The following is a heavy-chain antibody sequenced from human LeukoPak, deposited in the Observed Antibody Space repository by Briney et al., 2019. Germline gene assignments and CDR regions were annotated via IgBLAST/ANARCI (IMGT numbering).Heavy chain of an antibody. D-gene: IGHD1-1*01. CDR2: ISISGGST. J-gene: IGHJ4*02. V-gene: IGHV3-23*01. CDR1: GITFSSYA. CDR3: ATNEPY. Sequence: GGSLRLSCADSGITFSSYAMSWVRQAPGKGLEWVSGISISGGSTFYADSVKGRFTISRDISKNTLYLQMNSLRAEDTAVYYCATNEPYWGQGTLVTVSS.